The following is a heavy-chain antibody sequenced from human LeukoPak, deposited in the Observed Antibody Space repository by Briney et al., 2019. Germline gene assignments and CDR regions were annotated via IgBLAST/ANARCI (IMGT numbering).Heavy chain of an antibody. CDR2: IYSGGGT. D-gene: IGHD3-16*01. Sequence: PGGSLRLSCAASGFTASSNYMSWVRQAPGKGLEWVSVIYSGGGTYYADAVKGRFTISRDNSKNTLYLQMNSLRAGDTAVYYCARDHYVDAFDIWGQGTMVTVSS. CDR3: ARDHYVDAFDI. V-gene: IGHV3-66*01. J-gene: IGHJ3*02. CDR1: GFTASSNY.